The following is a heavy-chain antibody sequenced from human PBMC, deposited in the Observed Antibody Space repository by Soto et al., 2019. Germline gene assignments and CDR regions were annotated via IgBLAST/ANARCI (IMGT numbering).Heavy chain of an antibody. Sequence: SGPTLVNPTQTLTLTCTFSGFSLTTTGAGVGWIRQPPGKALEWVALINWDDSKRYSPSLKSRLTITKDTSKNQVVLTMTTMDAVDTATYYCVHKVPMLRFLEYLPDPAFDPRGQGTLVTVSS. V-gene: IGHV2-5*02. D-gene: IGHD3-3*01. J-gene: IGHJ5*02. CDR1: GFSLTTTGAG. CDR3: VHKVPMLRFLEYLPDPAFDP. CDR2: INWDDSK.